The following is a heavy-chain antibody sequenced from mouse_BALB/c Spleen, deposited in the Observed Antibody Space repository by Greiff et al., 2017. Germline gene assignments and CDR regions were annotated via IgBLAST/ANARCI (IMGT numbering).Heavy chain of an antibody. CDR1: GFTFSSYG. J-gene: IGHJ4*01. CDR3: ATLYGNYDYAMDY. CDR2: ISSGGSYT. Sequence: EVKLMESGGDLVKPGGSLKLSCAASGFTFSSYGMSWVRQTPDKRLEWVATISSGGSYTYYPDSVKGRFTISRDNAKNTLYLQMSSLKSEDTAMYYCATLYGNYDYAMDYWGQGTSVTVSS. V-gene: IGHV5-6*01. D-gene: IGHD2-1*01.